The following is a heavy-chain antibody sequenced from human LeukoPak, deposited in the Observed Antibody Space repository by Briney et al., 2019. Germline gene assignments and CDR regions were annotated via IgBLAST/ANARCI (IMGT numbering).Heavy chain of an antibody. J-gene: IGHJ3*02. CDR2: ISYTGSP. Sequence: SQTLSLTCTVSGVSISSGDHNWSWIRQHPGKGLEWIGYISYTGSPDYNPSLRSRLIISLDTSQNQFSLRLSSVTAADTAVYYCARLDYGDYEAFDIWGQGTMVTVSS. CDR3: ARLDYGDYEAFDI. V-gene: IGHV4-31*03. CDR1: GVSISSGDHN. D-gene: IGHD4-17*01.